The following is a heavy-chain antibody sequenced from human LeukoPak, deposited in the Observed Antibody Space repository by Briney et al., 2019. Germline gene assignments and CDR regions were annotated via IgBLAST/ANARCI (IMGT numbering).Heavy chain of an antibody. Sequence: SESLSLTCTVSGGSISSYYWSWTRQPAGRGLEWIGRIQTSGSTNYNPSLTSRVTMSVDTSKNKFSLKVNSVTAADTAVYYCARVGSGWSFDYWGQGALVTVSS. CDR3: ARVGSGWSFDY. CDR2: IQTSGST. CDR1: GGSISSYY. V-gene: IGHV4-4*07. J-gene: IGHJ4*02. D-gene: IGHD6-19*01.